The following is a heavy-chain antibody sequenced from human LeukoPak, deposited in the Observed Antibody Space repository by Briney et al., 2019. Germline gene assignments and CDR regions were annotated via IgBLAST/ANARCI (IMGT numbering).Heavy chain of an antibody. Sequence: PGRSLRLSCAASGFTFSSYGMHWVRQAPGEGLGWVAVLWYDGSNKYYAESVKGRLTISRDNSKNTLYLQRNSLRAEDTAVYYCARDKYSSSSYYFDYWGQGTLVAVSS. V-gene: IGHV3-33*01. CDR3: ARDKYSSSSYYFDY. CDR2: LWYDGSNK. J-gene: IGHJ4*02. CDR1: GFTFSSYG. D-gene: IGHD6-6*01.